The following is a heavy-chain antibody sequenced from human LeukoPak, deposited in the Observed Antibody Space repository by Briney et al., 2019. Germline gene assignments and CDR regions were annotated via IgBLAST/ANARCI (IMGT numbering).Heavy chain of an antibody. CDR1: GFTFSSYS. CDR2: ISSSSSTI. Sequence: GGSLRLSCAASGFTFSSYSMNWVRQAPGKGLEWVSYISSSSSTIYYADSVKGRFTISRDNAKNSLYLQMNSLRAEDTAVYYCARETMAEPYYYYMDVWGKGTTVTVSS. V-gene: IGHV3-48*04. D-gene: IGHD5-24*01. J-gene: IGHJ6*03. CDR3: ARETMAEPYYYYMDV.